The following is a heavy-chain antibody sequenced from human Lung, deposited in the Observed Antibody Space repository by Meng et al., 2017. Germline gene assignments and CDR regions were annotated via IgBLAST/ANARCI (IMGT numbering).Heavy chain of an antibody. CDR1: GGSFSDYY. CDR2: INHSGST. V-gene: IGHV4-34*01. Sequence: QVHLQPWGAGLLKPSETLSLTGVVSGGSFSDYYWSWIRQPPGKGLEWIGEINHSGSTNYNPSLESRATISVDTSQNNLSLKLSSVTAADSAVYYCVRGPTTMAHDFDYWGQGTLVTVSS. J-gene: IGHJ4*02. CDR3: VRGPTTMAHDFDY. D-gene: IGHD4-11*01.